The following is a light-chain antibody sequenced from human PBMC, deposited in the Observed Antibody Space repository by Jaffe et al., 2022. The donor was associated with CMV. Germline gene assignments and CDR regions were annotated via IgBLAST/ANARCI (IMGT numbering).Light chain of an antibody. J-gene: IGLJ2*01. V-gene: IGLV3-1*01. CDR1: KLGDKY. CDR3: QAWDNYSVV. Sequence: SDDLTQPPSVSVSPGQTASITCSGDKLGDKYVSWYQLKPGQSPVLVIYKDTKRPSGIPERFSGSNSGNTATLTISGTQAMDEADYSCQAWDNYSVVFGGGTKLTVL. CDR2: KDT.